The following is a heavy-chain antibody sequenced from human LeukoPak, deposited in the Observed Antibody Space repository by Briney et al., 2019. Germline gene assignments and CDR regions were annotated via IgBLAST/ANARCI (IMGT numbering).Heavy chain of an antibody. D-gene: IGHD2-2*01. Sequence: GGSLRLSCAASGFSFNSYGMHWVRQAPGKGPEWVAFIRYDGSKKYYADSVKGRFTISRDNSKNTLYLQMNSLRAEDTAVYYCARGRCSSISCFFDYWGQGTLVTVSS. CDR1: GFSFNSYG. CDR3: ARGRCSSISCFFDY. CDR2: IRYDGSKK. V-gene: IGHV3-30*02. J-gene: IGHJ4*02.